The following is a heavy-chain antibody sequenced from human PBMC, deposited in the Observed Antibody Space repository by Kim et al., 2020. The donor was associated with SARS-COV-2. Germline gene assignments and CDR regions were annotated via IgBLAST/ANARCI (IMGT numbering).Heavy chain of an antibody. CDR1: GGSFSGYY. CDR3: ARREHDYGDYDNYYYGMDV. Sequence: SETLSLTCAVYGGSFSGYYWSWIRQPPGKGLEWIGEINHSGSTNYNPSLKSRVTISVDTSKNQFSLKLSSVTAADTAVYYCARREHDYGDYDNYYYGMDVWGQGTTVTVSS. CDR2: INHSGST. D-gene: IGHD4-17*01. V-gene: IGHV4-34*01. J-gene: IGHJ6*02.